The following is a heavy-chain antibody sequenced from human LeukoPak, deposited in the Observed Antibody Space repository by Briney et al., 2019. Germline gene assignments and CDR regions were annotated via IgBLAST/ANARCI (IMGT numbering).Heavy chain of an antibody. D-gene: IGHD3-22*01. CDR2: ISAYNGNTNYAQRLQGNT. J-gene: IGHJ4*02. V-gene: IGHV1-18*01. Sequence: ASVKVSCKASGYTFTDYGISWVRQAPGQGLEWMGWISAYNGNTNYAQRLQGNTNYAQKLQGRVTMTTDTSTSTAYMELRSLRSEDTAVYYCARGGTYYYDGSGYPLDYWGQGTLVTVSS. CDR1: GYTFTDYG. CDR3: ARGGTYYYDGSGYPLDY.